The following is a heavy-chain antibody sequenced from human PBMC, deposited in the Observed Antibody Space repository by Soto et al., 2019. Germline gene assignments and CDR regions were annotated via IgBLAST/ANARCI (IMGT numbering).Heavy chain of an antibody. CDR1: GGSISSSSYY. J-gene: IGHJ2*01. D-gene: IGHD2-15*01. Sequence: QLQLQESGPGLVKPPETLSLTCTVSGGSISSSSYYWVWIRQCPGKGLEWIGSIYYSGITYFNPSLKHRVTISIDTSKNQFSLKMSSVTAADTAVYHCARVAGRTEDWHFDLWGRRTLVTVSS. CDR3: ARVAGRTEDWHFDL. V-gene: IGHV4-39*01. CDR2: IYYSGIT.